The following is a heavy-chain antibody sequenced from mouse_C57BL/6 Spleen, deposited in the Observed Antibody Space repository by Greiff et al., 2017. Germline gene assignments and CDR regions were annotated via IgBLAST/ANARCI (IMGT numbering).Heavy chain of an antibody. CDR3: ARETTMIKDY. CDR2: ISDGGSYT. J-gene: IGHJ2*01. V-gene: IGHV5-4*01. Sequence: EVQVVESGGGLVKPGGSLKLSCAASGFTFSSYAMSWVRQTPEKRLEWVATISDGGSYTYYPDNVKGRFTISRDNAKNNLYLQMSHLKSEDTAMYYCARETTMIKDYWGQGTTLTVSS. D-gene: IGHD2-4*01. CDR1: GFTFSSYA.